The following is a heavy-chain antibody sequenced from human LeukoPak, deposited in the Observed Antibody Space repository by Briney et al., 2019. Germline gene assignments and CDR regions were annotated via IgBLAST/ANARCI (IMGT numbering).Heavy chain of an antibody. J-gene: IGHJ4*02. V-gene: IGHV3-23*01. D-gene: IGHD3-3*01. Sequence: PGGSLRLSCAASGFTFSSYAMSWVRQAPGKGLEWVSAISGSGGSTYYADSVKGRFTISRDNSKNTLYLQMNSLRAEDTAVYYCAKKPRDDDLWSGYYHTDYWGQGTQVTVSS. CDR1: GFTFSSYA. CDR2: ISGSGGST. CDR3: AKKPRDDDLWSGYYHTDY.